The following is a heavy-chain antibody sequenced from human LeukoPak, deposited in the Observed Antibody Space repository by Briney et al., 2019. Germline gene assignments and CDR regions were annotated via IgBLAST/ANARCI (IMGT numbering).Heavy chain of an antibody. V-gene: IGHV4-39*01. CDR2: IYYSGST. D-gene: IGHD1-14*01. CDR3: ARSTNRLDS. J-gene: IGHJ4*02. Sequence: SETLSLTCTVSGGSISSSSYYWGWIRQPPGKGLEWIGSIYYSGSTYYNPSLKSRVTMSVDTSKNQFSLKLSSVTAADTAVYYCARSTNRLDSWGQGTLVTVSS. CDR1: GGSISSSSYY.